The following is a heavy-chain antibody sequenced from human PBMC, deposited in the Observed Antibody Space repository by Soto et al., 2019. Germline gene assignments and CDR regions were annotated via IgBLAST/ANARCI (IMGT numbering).Heavy chain of an antibody. CDR2: IIPIFGTA. J-gene: IGHJ4*02. Sequence: GASVKVSCKASGGTFSSYAISWVRQAPGQGLEWMGGIIPIFGTANYAQKFQGRVTITADESTSTAYMELSSLRSEDTAVYYCARDRQLGKTYYFDYWGQGTLVTVSS. CDR3: ARDRQLGKTYYFDY. D-gene: IGHD6-13*01. V-gene: IGHV1-69*13. CDR1: GGTFSSYA.